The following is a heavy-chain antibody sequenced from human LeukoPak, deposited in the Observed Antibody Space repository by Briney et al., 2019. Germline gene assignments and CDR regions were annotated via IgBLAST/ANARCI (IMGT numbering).Heavy chain of an antibody. CDR2: IWYDGSNK. D-gene: IGHD6-19*01. Sequence: GRSLRLSCAASGFTFSTYGMHWVRQAPGKGLEWVALIWYDGSNKYYADSVKGRFTISRDNSKNTLYLQMNSLGAEDTAVYYCAREKQKYSSGWYCLDYWGQGTLVTVSS. CDR3: AREKQKYSSGWYCLDY. CDR1: GFTFSTYG. J-gene: IGHJ4*02. V-gene: IGHV3-33*01.